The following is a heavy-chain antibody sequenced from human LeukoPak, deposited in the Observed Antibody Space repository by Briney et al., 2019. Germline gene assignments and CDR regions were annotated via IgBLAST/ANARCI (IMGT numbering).Heavy chain of an antibody. D-gene: IGHD3-10*01. CDR3: ARDPAGVDY. V-gene: IGHV3-7*01. CDR1: GFTFNNYW. CDR2: IKQDGSEK. Sequence: GGSLRLSCAASGFTFNNYWMTWVRQAPGKGLEWVANIKQDGSEKYYVDSVKGRFTISRDNAKNSLYLQMNSLRAEDTAVYYCARDPAGVDYWGQGTLVTVSS. J-gene: IGHJ4*02.